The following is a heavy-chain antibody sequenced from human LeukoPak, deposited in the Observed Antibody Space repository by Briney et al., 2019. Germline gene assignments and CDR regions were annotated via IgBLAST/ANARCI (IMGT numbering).Heavy chain of an antibody. J-gene: IGHJ4*02. CDR3: AKTMVRGASTPYYFDY. CDR2: ISGSGGST. V-gene: IGHV3-23*01. CDR1: GFTFSDYY. D-gene: IGHD3-10*01. Sequence: GGSLRLSCAVSGFTFSDYYMSWIRQAPGKGLEWVSAISGSGGSTYYADSVKGRFTISRDNSKNTLYLQMNSLRAEDTAVYYCAKTMVRGASTPYYFDYWGQGTLVTVSS.